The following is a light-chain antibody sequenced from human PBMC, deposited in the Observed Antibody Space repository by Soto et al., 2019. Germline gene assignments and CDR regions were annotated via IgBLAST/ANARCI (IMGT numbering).Light chain of an antibody. V-gene: IGKV3-20*01. CDR1: QSISNNH. Sequence: EIVLTQSPGTLSLSPGERVTLSCRASQSISNNHLAWYQQKPGQAPRLLIHGTSNKATGIPDRFSGSGSGTDFTLTFSRLEAEDVAVYYCEYYGSSITFGGGTKVEIK. J-gene: IGKJ4*01. CDR2: GTS. CDR3: EYYGSSIT.